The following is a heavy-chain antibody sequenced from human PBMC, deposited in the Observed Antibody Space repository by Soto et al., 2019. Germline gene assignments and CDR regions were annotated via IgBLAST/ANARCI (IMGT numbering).Heavy chain of an antibody. J-gene: IGHJ5*02. V-gene: IGHV3-23*01. CDR3: AKDTDIVVVPALDP. D-gene: IGHD2-2*01. CDR1: GFTFSSYA. Sequence: VGSLRLSCAASGFTFSSYAMSWVRQAPGKGLEWVSAISGSGGSTYYADSVKGRFTISRDNSKNTLYLQMNSLRAEDTAVYYCAKDTDIVVVPALDPWGQGTLVTVSS. CDR2: ISGSGGST.